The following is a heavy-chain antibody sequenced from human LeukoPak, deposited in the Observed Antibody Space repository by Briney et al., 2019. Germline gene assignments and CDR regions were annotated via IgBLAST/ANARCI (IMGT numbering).Heavy chain of an antibody. J-gene: IGHJ4*02. Sequence: ASVKVSCKVSGYTLTELSMHWVRQAPGKGLEWMGSFDPEDGETIYAQKFQGSVTMTEDTSTDTAYMELSSLRSEDTAIYYCATDLTCSSTSCYVDYWGQGTLVTVSS. V-gene: IGHV1-24*01. CDR1: GYTLTELS. CDR2: FDPEDGET. D-gene: IGHD2-2*01. CDR3: ATDLTCSSTSCYVDY.